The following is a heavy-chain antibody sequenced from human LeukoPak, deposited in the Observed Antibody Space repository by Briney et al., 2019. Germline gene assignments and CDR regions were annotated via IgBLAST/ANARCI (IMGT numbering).Heavy chain of an antibody. CDR2: MNPNSGNT. Sequence: GASVKVSCKASGYTITSYDINWVRQATGQGLEWMGWMNPNSGNTGYAQKSQGRVTMTRNTSISTAYMELSSLRFEDTAVYYCARMYYDFWSGYYGGGLDAYGMDVWGQGTTVTVSS. CDR3: ARMYYDFWSGYYGGGLDAYGMDV. D-gene: IGHD3-3*01. CDR1: GYTITSYD. V-gene: IGHV1-8*01. J-gene: IGHJ6*02.